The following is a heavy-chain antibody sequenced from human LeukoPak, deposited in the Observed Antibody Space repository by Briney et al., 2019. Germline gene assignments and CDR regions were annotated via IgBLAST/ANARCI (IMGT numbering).Heavy chain of an antibody. J-gene: IGHJ4*02. D-gene: IGHD3-22*01. Sequence: GGSLRLSCAASGFTFSSYSMNWVRQAPGKGLEWVSSISSSSSYIYYADSVKGRFTISRDNAKNSLYLQMNSLRAEDTAVYYCARDRSYYDSSGYYLFDYWGQGTLVTVSS. CDR1: GFTFSSYS. V-gene: IGHV3-21*01. CDR3: ARDRSYYDSSGYYLFDY. CDR2: ISSSSSYI.